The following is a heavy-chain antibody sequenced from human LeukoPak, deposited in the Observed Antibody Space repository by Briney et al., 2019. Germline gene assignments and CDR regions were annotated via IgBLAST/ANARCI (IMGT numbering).Heavy chain of an antibody. CDR3: ARDGPRSGYDLGHFDN. CDR2: IYSTGRS. D-gene: IGHD5-12*01. V-gene: IGHV4-4*07. CDR1: GGSISNYF. J-gene: IGHJ4*02. Sequence: SETLSLTCTVSGGSISNYFWSWVRQPAGEGLGWIGRIYSTGRSDYNPSLKSRITMSVDTSKNQYSLKLSSVPAADTAVYYYARDGPRSGYDLGHFDNLGQGTLVTASS.